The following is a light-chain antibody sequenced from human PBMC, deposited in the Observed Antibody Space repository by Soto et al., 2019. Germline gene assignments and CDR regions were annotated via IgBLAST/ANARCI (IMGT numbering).Light chain of an antibody. CDR2: GNT. CDR3: QSYDTSLSGLWV. Sequence: QPVLTQPPSVSGAPGQRVTISCTGSRSNIGAGYDVHWYQQLPGTAPKLLIYGNTDRPSGVPDRFSGSKSGTSASLAITGLQAEDEADYYCQSYDTSLSGLWVFGGGTQLTVL. J-gene: IGLJ3*02. V-gene: IGLV1-40*01. CDR1: RSNIGAGYD.